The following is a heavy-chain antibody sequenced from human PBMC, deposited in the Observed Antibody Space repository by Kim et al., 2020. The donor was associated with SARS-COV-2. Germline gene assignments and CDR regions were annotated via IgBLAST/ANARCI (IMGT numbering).Heavy chain of an antibody. CDR1: GFTFTGYA. J-gene: IGHJ4*02. CDR2: IDGSDGTT. Sequence: GGSLRLSCTTSGFTFTGYAMSWVRQAPGKGLEWVSSIDGSDGTTYYVDSVEGRFTISRDNSKNTLYLQMNTLRADDTAIYYCIKGGCGWIWDDLGQGTRV. CDR3: IKGGCGWIWDD. D-gene: IGHD5-12*01. V-gene: IGHV3-23*01.